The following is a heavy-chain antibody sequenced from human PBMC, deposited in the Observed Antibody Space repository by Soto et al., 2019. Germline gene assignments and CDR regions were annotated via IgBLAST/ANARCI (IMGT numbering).Heavy chain of an antibody. CDR3: AKDISLRGWVYLVVEY. Sequence: EVQLVESGGGWVQPGRSLRLSCAASGFTFDVYAMHWVRQAPGKGLEWVSGINYNSGSVGYADSVKGRFTISRDNAKNSLHLQMNSLRAEDTAVYYCAKDISLRGWVYLVVEYWGQGTLVNVST. V-gene: IGHV3-9*01. D-gene: IGHD6-13*01. J-gene: IGHJ4*02. CDR1: GFTFDVYA. CDR2: INYNSGSV.